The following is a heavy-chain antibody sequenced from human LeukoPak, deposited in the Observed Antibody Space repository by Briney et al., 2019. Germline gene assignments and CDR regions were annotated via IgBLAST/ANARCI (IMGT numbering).Heavy chain of an antibody. Sequence: ASVKVSCKASGYIFTNYNTHWVRQAPGQGLEWMGWINPKSGGTTYAQKFQGRVTMTTDTSISTAYMELSRLRSDDTAVYYCAREDNWNYDDWFDPWGQGTLVTVSS. V-gene: IGHV1-2*02. D-gene: IGHD1-7*01. CDR1: GYIFTNYN. J-gene: IGHJ5*02. CDR3: AREDNWNYDDWFDP. CDR2: INPKSGGT.